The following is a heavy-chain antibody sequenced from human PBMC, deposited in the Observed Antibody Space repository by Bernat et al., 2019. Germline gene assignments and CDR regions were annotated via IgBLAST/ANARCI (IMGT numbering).Heavy chain of an antibody. CDR3: ARPVEYYDFWSGYQPDAFDI. J-gene: IGHJ3*02. Sequence: EVQLVQSGAEVKKPGESLKISCKGSGYSFTSYWIGWVRQMPGKGLEWMGIIYPGDSDTRYSPSFQGQVTISADKSISTAYLQWSSLKASDTAMYYCARPVEYYDFWSGYQPDAFDIWGQGTMVTVSS. V-gene: IGHV5-51*01. CDR2: IYPGDSDT. CDR1: GYSFTSYW. D-gene: IGHD3-3*01.